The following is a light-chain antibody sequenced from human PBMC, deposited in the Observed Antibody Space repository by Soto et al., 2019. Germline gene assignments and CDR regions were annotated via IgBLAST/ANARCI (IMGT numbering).Light chain of an antibody. V-gene: IGKV1-5*01. CDR2: DAS. Sequence: DIQMTQSPSTLSASVGDTVTITCRASQSVAGWLAWYQQKPGKAPTLLIYDASALPRGVPSRFSGSGSGTEFPLTISSLQPDDFATYYCQQYNSYSFGQGTKVDIK. CDR1: QSVAGW. CDR3: QQYNSYS. J-gene: IGKJ1*01.